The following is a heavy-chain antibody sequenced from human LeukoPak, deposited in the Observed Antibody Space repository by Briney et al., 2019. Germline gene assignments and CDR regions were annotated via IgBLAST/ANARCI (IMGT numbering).Heavy chain of an antibody. V-gene: IGHV3-15*07. CDR1: GFTFSDAW. CDR3: TTGNFGPY. D-gene: IGHD3-10*01. CDR2: IKRKTEGGTT. Sequence: GGSLRLSCTASGFTFSDAWMNWVRQAPGKGLEWVGRIKRKTEGGTTDYAAPVKGRFTISRDDSKNTLYLQMNSLKTEDTAFYYCTTGNFGPYWGQGTLVTVSS. J-gene: IGHJ4*02.